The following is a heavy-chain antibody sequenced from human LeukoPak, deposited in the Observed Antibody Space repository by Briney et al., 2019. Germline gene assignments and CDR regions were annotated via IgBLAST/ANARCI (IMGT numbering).Heavy chain of an antibody. J-gene: IGHJ3*02. V-gene: IGHV3-7*01. CDR1: GFTFSSYW. D-gene: IGHD3-22*01. Sequence: GSLRLSCAASGFTFSSYWMSWVRQAPGKGLEWVANIKQDGSEKYYVDSVKGRFTISRDNAKNSLYLQMNSLRAEDTAVYYCAREVSTTMIVGGAFDIWGQGTMVTVSS. CDR3: AREVSTTMIVGGAFDI. CDR2: IKQDGSEK.